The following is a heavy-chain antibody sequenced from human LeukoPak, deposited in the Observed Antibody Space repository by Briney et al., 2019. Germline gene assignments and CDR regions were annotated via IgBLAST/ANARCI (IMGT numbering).Heavy chain of an antibody. J-gene: IGHJ4*02. CDR3: ARDGETYYYDSSGHFIL. D-gene: IGHD3-22*01. CDR2: INPNSGGT. Sequence: GASVKVSCKASGYTFTGYYMHWVRQAPGQGLEWMGWINPNSGGTNYAQKFQGRVTMTRDTSISTAYMELSRLRSDDMAVYYCARDGETYYYDSSGHFILWGQGTLVTVSS. CDR1: GYTFTGYY. V-gene: IGHV1-2*02.